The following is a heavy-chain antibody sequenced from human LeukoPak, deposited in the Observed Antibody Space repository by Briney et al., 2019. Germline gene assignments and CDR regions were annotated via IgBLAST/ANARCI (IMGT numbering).Heavy chain of an antibody. J-gene: IGHJ5*02. Sequence: ASETLSLTCAVYGGSFSGYYWSWIRQPPGKGLEWIGEINHSGSTNYNPSLKSRVTISVDTSKNQFSLKLSSVTAADTAVYYCAREEGTYFDPWGQGTLVTVSS. V-gene: IGHV4-34*01. CDR1: GGSFSGYY. D-gene: IGHD3-10*01. CDR2: INHSGST. CDR3: AREEGTYFDP.